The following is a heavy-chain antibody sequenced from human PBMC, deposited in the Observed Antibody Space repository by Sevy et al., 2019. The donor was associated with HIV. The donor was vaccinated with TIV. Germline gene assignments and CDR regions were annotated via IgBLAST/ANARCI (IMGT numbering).Heavy chain of an antibody. CDR2: INPNNDYT. J-gene: IGHJ4*02. D-gene: IGHD3-10*01. CDR3: VRAPHFGSGNYHF. V-gene: IGHV1-2*02. Sequence: ASVKVSCKASGYIFSEYYIHWVRQAPGQGLEWMAWINPNNDYTNYAQKFQGRLTLTRDTSITTAYMELSGLRSDDTAVYYCVRAPHFGSGNYHFWGQGTLVTVSS. CDR1: GYIFSEYY.